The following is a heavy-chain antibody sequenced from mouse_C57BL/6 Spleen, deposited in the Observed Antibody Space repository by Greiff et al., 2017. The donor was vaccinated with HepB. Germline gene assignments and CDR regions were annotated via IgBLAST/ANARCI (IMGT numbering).Heavy chain of an antibody. CDR1: GYTFTSYG. J-gene: IGHJ4*01. D-gene: IGHD3-3*01. V-gene: IGHV1-81*01. CDR2: IYPRSGNT. CDR3: ARVGTHYYAMDY. Sequence: QVQLKQSGAELARPGASVKLSCTASGYTFTSYGISWVKQRTGQGLEWIGEIYPRSGNTYYNEKFKGKATLTADNSSSTAYMELRSLTSEDSAVYFCARVGTHYYAMDYWGQGTSVTVSS.